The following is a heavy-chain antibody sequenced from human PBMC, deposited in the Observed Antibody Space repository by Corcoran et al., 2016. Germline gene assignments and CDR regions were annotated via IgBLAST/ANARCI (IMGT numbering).Heavy chain of an antibody. J-gene: IGHJ4*02. CDR3: ARAGLYYYDY. CDR2: INHSGST. Sequence: EQQQQWGAGLLKPSETLSLTCAVYGGSFSGYYWSWIRQPPGKGLEWIGEINHSGSTNYNPSLKSRVTISVDTSKNQFSLKLSSVTAADTAVYYCARAGLYYYDYWGQGTLVTVSS. V-gene: IGHV4-34*01. CDR1: GGSFSGYY.